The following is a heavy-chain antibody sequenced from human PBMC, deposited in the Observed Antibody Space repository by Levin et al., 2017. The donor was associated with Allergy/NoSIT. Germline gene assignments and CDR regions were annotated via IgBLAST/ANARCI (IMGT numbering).Heavy chain of an antibody. Sequence: GESLKISCAASGFSVTKNYMSWVRRAPGKGLEWVSIIYGAGRTNYAKSVKGRFIISRDSSRNTLNLQINNLRVDDTAVYYCARESDDSRHFDYWGQGTMVTVSS. CDR2: IYGAGRT. CDR1: GFSVTKNY. D-gene: IGHD4-11*01. J-gene: IGHJ4*03. V-gene: IGHV3-53*01. CDR3: ARESDDSRHFDY.